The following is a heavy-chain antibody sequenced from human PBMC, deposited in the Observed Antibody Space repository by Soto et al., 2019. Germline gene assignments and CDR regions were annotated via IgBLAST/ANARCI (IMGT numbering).Heavy chain of an antibody. J-gene: IGHJ5*02. CDR1: GASISSADYF. V-gene: IGHV4-30-4*01. Sequence: QVQLQESGPGLVKPSQTLSLTCTVSGASISSADYFWSWIRQPPGQGLEWIGYIYYCGNIFYNPSLESRVTISVDTSKNQFSLKLTSVTAADTAVYYCARQRTVYFARPGDWLDPWGQGTLVTVSS. D-gene: IGHD3-9*01. CDR3: ARQRTVYFARPGDWLDP. CDR2: IYYCGNI.